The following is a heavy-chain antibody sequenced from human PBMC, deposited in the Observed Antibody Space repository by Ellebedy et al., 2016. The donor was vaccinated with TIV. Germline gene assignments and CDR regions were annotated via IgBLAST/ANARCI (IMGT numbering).Heavy chain of an antibody. Sequence: MPSETLSLTCTVSGGSIRSGDYYRSWIRQPPGKGLEWIGYIYYSGNTYHNPSLKSRVPISVDTSKNQFSLKLSSVTAADTAVYYCARGGDGYIHYWGQGTLVTVSS. CDR1: GGSIRSGDYY. J-gene: IGHJ4*02. V-gene: IGHV4-30-4*01. D-gene: IGHD5-24*01. CDR3: ARGGDGYIHY. CDR2: IYYSGNT.